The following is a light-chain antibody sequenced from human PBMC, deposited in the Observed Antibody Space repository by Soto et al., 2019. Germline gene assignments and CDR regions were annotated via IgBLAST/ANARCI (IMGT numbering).Light chain of an antibody. CDR3: QQYNDNWT. Sequence: DIHLTQPPITLNASVGDRVTITCRASQSISSWLAWYQQKPGTAPKLLIYKASTLQSGVPSRFSGSGSGTEFTLTISSLQPDDSATYYCQQYNDNWTFGQGTKV. V-gene: IGKV1-5*03. CDR1: QSISSW. J-gene: IGKJ1*01. CDR2: KAS.